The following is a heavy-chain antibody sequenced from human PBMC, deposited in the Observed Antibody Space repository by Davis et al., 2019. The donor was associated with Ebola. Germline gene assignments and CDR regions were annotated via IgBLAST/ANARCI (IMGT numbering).Heavy chain of an antibody. Sequence: AASVKVSCKASGYTFTSYGISWVRQAPGQGLEWMGWISAYNGNTNYAQKLQGRVTMTTDTSTSTAYMELRRLRSDDTAVYYCARGARVLRFLEWSPRRDYYYGMDVWGQGTTVTVSS. J-gene: IGHJ6*02. D-gene: IGHD3-3*01. V-gene: IGHV1-18*01. CDR1: GYTFTSYG. CDR3: ARGARVLRFLEWSPRRDYYYGMDV. CDR2: ISAYNGNT.